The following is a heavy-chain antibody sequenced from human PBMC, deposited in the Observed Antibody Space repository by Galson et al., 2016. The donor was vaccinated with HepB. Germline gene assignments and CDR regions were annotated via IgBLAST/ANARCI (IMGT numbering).Heavy chain of an antibody. CDR2: ICSDINYV. J-gene: IGHJ1*01. V-gene: IGHV3-21*01. D-gene: IGHD2-2*01. CDR3: AIDLRVLPAANEHPHL. CDR1: GFTVSDYT. Sequence: SLRLSCAASGFTVSDYTMNWVRQAPGKGLEWVSAICSDINYVYYGDSVRGRFTISRDNAKNSVSLQMNRLSAEDTAIYYCAIDLRVLPAANEHPHLWGPGTLVTVSS.